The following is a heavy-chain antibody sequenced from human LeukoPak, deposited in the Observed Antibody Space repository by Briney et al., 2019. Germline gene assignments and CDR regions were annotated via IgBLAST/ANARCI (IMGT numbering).Heavy chain of an antibody. CDR2: ISGDGGST. J-gene: IGHJ4*02. Sequence: PGGSLRLSCAASGFTFDDYAMHWVRQAPGKGLEWVSLISGDGGSTYYADSVKGRFTISRDNSKNSLYLQMNSLRTEDTALYYCAKDIVDIVVVVAAQFDYWGQGTLVTVSS. CDR3: AKDIVDIVVVVAAQFDY. D-gene: IGHD2-15*01. V-gene: IGHV3-43*02. CDR1: GFTFDDYA.